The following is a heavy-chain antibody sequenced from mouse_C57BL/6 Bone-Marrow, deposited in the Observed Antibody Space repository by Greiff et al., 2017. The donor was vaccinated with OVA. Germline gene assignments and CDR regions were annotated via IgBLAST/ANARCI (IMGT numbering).Heavy chain of an antibody. D-gene: IGHD2-14*01. J-gene: IGHJ2*01. CDR1: GFSFNTYA. CDR3: VRQGEYEGYFDY. CDR2: IRSKSNNYAT. V-gene: IGHV10-1*01. Sequence: EVKLVESGGGLVQPKGSLKLSCAASGFSFNTYAMNWVRQAPGKGLEWVARIRSKSNNYATYYADSVKDRFTISRDDSESMLYLQMNNLKTEDTAMYYCVRQGEYEGYFDYWGQGTTLTVSS.